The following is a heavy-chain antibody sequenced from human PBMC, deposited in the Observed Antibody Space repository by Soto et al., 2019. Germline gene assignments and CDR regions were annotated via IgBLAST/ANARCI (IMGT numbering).Heavy chain of an antibody. CDR1: GGSISSYY. CDR3: ARDRTTVTTRYYYGMDV. D-gene: IGHD4-17*01. CDR2: SYYSGST. Sequence: SETLSLTCTVSGGSISSYYWSWIRQPPGKGLEWRGYSYYSGSTNYNPSLKSRVTISVDTSKKQFSLKLGSVTAADTAVYYCARDRTTVTTRYYYGMDVWGQGTTVTVSS. J-gene: IGHJ6*02. V-gene: IGHV4-59*01.